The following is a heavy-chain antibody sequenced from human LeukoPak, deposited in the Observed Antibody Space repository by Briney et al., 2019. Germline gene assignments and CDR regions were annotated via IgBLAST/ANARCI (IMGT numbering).Heavy chain of an antibody. D-gene: IGHD3-9*01. J-gene: IGHJ4*02. Sequence: SETLSLTRAVYGGSFSNYYTTWIRQPPGKGLEWIGEIHPSGSTHYNPSLKSRVTISPDTSKNQFSLRLNSVTAADTAVYYCSRGFDSSKPGLIWGQGTLVTVSS. CDR2: IHPSGST. CDR3: SRGFDSSKPGLI. CDR1: GGSFSNYY. V-gene: IGHV4-34*01.